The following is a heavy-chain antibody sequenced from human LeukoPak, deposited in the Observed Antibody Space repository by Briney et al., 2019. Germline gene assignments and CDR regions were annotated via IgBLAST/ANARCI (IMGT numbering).Heavy chain of an antibody. J-gene: IGHJ4*02. D-gene: IGHD6-6*01. CDR2: ISGSGGSK. CDR3: VKGFECSSSSAFDY. CDR1: GFTFSSYA. Sequence: GGSLRLSCAASGFTFSSYAMSWVRQAPGKGLEWVSAISGSGGSKYYADSVKGRFTISRDNSKNTLYLQMNSLTADDTAVYYCVKGFECSSSSAFDYWGQGTLVTVSS. V-gene: IGHV3-23*01.